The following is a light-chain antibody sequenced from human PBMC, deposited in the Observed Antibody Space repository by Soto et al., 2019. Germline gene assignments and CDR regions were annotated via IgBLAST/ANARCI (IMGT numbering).Light chain of an antibody. Sequence: QSALTQPASVSGSPGQSITISCTGTNSDVGGYDYVSWYQQHPGKAPKLMIYEVSHRPSGVSNRFSGSRSGNTASLTISGLQAEDEADSYCSSYTSSTTLGVFGGGTQLTVL. V-gene: IGLV2-14*01. CDR1: NSDVGGYDY. J-gene: IGLJ3*02. CDR2: EVS. CDR3: SSYTSSTTLGV.